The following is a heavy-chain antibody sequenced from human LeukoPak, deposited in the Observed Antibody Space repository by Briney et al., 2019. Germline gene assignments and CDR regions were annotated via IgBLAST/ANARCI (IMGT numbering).Heavy chain of an antibody. Sequence: SVKVSCKASGGTFDRYAISWVRQAPGQGLEWMGGIAPIFGTPNYAQNFQGRVTITTDESTSTAYMELSSLRSDDTAVYYCASHFRSNHYYFYYMDVWGTGTTVNVSS. CDR2: IAPIFGTP. CDR3: ASHFRSNHYYFYYMDV. V-gene: IGHV1-69*05. D-gene: IGHD3-16*02. J-gene: IGHJ6*03. CDR1: GGTFDRYA.